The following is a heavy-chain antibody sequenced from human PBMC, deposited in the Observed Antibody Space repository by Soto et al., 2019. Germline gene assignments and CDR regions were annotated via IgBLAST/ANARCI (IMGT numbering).Heavy chain of an antibody. Sequence: GGSLRLSCATSVFSFNTYPMHWVRQPPGKGLEWVSSITSSSSYISYADSVRGRFTISRDNAKNSLYLQMNSLRAEDTAVYYCARGRFSYGSAFDYWGQGTLVTVSS. J-gene: IGHJ4*02. D-gene: IGHD5-18*01. CDR2: ITSSSSYI. CDR1: VFSFNTYP. V-gene: IGHV3-21*01. CDR3: ARGRFSYGSAFDY.